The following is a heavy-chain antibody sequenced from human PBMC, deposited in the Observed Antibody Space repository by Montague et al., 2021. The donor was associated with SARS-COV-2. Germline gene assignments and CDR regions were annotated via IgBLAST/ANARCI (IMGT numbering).Heavy chain of an antibody. CDR1: GFSLSTSGFR. Sequence: ALVKPTQTLTLTCTFSGFSLSTSGFRVNWIRHPPGKALEWLALIDWENDRYFHTSLRTRLTISKDTSKNQVVLTVTDMDPVDTATYYCARLNWFGGNAFDVWGQGTVVTVSS. D-gene: IGHD3-10*01. V-gene: IGHV2-70*01. J-gene: IGHJ3*01. CDR3: ARLNWFGGNAFDV. CDR2: IDWENDR.